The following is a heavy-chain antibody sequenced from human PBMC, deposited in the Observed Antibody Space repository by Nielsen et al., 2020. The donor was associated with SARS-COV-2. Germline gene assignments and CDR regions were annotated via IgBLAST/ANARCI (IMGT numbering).Heavy chain of an antibody. V-gene: IGHV3-9*01. CDR1: GFTFDDYA. D-gene: IGHD4-23*01. J-gene: IGHJ6*02. CDR3: ASGGGDYGGNPYYYGMDV. Sequence: GGSLRLSCAASGFTFDDYAMHWVRQAPGKGLKWVSGISWNSGSIGYADSVKGRFTISRDNAKNSLYLQMNSLRAEDTALYYCASGGGDYGGNPYYYGMDVWGQGTTVTVSS. CDR2: ISWNSGSI.